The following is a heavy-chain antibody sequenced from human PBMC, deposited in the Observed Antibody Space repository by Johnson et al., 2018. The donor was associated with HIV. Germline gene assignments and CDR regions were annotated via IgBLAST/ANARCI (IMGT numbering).Heavy chain of an antibody. D-gene: IGHD1-26*01. CDR1: DSMFSIYG. CDR3: AKGLGWELLTHDAFDI. CDR2: ISYDGYKT. Sequence: QVQLVESGGGVVQPGGSLRLSCAASDSMFSIYGIHWVRQAPGKGLEWVAIISYDGYKTYYGHSVKGRFTISRDNSRNTMYLQMNSLRAEDTALYYCAKGLGWELLTHDAFDIWGQGTMVTVSS. J-gene: IGHJ3*02. V-gene: IGHV3-30*18.